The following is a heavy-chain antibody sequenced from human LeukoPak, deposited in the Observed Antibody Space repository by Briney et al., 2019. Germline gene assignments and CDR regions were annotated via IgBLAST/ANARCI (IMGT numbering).Heavy chain of an antibody. CDR2: INPNSGGT. V-gene: IGHV1-2*02. CDR3: ARARWQLVPYFDS. Sequence: SVKVSCKASGYTFTDYYMHWVRQAPGQGLEWMGWINPNSGGTNFAQKFQGRVAMTRDTSISTAYMELGSLRSDDTAVYYCARARWQLVPYFDSWGQGTLVPVSS. CDR1: GYTFTDYY. D-gene: IGHD6-6*01. J-gene: IGHJ4*02.